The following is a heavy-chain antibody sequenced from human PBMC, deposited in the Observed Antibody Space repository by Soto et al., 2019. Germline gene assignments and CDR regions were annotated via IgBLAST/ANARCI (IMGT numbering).Heavy chain of an antibody. CDR3: ASREQLANYYGMDI. D-gene: IGHD6-13*01. J-gene: IGHJ6*02. Sequence: GGSLRLSCAASGFTFSSYSMNWVRQAPGKGLEWVSSISSSSSYIYYADSVKGRFTISRDNAKSSLYLHMNSLRAEDTAVYYFASREQLANYYGMDIWGQGTTVTVSS. CDR1: GFTFSSYS. V-gene: IGHV3-21*01. CDR2: ISSSSSYI.